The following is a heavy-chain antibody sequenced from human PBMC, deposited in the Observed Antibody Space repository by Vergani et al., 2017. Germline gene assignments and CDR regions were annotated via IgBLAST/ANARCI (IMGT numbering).Heavy chain of an antibody. J-gene: IGHJ4*02. CDR2: IKRDGTET. Sequence: EVHLEESGGGLVQPGGSLRLSCAAPGFPFGDYYMAWIRLAPGKGLDWVASIKRDGTETFYVDSVKGRFTISRDNAKTKLYLQMNSLRDEDRGVYYCARNRGGSAPYLHYWGQGTLVTVAS. CDR1: GFPFGDYY. CDR3: ARNRGGSAPYLHY. V-gene: IGHV3-7*01. D-gene: IGHD2-15*01.